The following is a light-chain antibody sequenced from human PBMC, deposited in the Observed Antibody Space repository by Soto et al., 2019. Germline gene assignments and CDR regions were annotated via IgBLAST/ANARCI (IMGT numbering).Light chain of an antibody. CDR2: DAS. J-gene: IGKJ1*01. CDR1: QSVRSN. V-gene: IGKV3-11*01. Sequence: ETVLTQSPATLSLSPGERATLSCRASQSVRSNLAWYQHKPGQAPRLLIYDASNRATGIPGRFSGSGSGTDVTLTISNLEPEDVAVYYCQQRDNWPWTFGQGAKVEIK. CDR3: QQRDNWPWT.